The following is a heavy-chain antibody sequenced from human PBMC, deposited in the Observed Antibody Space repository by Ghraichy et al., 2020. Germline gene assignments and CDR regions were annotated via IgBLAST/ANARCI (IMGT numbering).Heavy chain of an antibody. CDR1: GYTLTELS. V-gene: IGHV1-24*01. CDR3: ATPNYYDSSGYSDSGAFDI. Sequence: ASEKVSCKVSGYTLTELSMHWVRQAPGKGLEWMGGFDPEDGETIYAQKFQGRVTMTEDTSTDTAYMELSSLRSEDTAVYYCATPNYYDSSGYSDSGAFDIWGQGTMVTVSS. CDR2: FDPEDGET. D-gene: IGHD3-22*01. J-gene: IGHJ3*02.